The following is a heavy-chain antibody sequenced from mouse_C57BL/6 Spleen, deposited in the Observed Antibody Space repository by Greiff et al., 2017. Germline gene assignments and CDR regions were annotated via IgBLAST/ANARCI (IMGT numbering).Heavy chain of an antibody. CDR1: GYAFTNYL. V-gene: IGHV1-54*01. D-gene: IGHD2-4*01. J-gene: IGHJ2*01. CDR3: AREVYDYDEEGGFDY. CDR2: INPGSGGT. Sequence: QVQLQQSGAELVRPGTSVKVSCKASGYAFTNYLIEWVKQRPGQGLEWIGVINPGSGGTNYNEKFKGKETLTADKSSSTPYMQLSSLTSEDSAVYFCAREVYDYDEEGGFDYWGQGTTLTVSS.